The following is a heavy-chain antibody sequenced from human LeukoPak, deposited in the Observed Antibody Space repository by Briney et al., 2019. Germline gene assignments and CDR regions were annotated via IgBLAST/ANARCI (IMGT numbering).Heavy chain of an antibody. CDR3: AKGGGTGYSSSWYSN. D-gene: IGHD6-13*01. CDR1: GFTFSPYG. V-gene: IGHV3-30*18. Sequence: GMSLRLSCAASGFTFSPYGMQWVRQAPGKGLVWVAVISFDANNKFYADSVKGRFTIYRDNSKNTLYLQMNSLRPEDTAVYYCAKGGGTGYSSSWYSNWGQGTLVTVSS. J-gene: IGHJ1*01. CDR2: ISFDANNK.